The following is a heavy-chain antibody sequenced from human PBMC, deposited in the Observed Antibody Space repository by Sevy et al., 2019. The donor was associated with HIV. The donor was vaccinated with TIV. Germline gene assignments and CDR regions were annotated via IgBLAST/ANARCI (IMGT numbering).Heavy chain of an antibody. D-gene: IGHD2-21*02. CDR2: INMDGTST. CDR3: ANFDCGGDCNG. J-gene: IGHJ4*02. Sequence: GGSLRLSCAASGFNFNIYWMHWVRQAPGKGLVRVSLINMDGTSTSYADSVKGRFTISRDNAQNTLFLQMNSLSAEDTAVYYCANFDCGGDCNGWGQGTLVTVSS. CDR1: GFNFNIYW. V-gene: IGHV3-74*01.